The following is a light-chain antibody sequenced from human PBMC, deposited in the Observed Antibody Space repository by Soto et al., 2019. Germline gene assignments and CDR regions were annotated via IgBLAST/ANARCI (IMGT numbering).Light chain of an antibody. CDR1: QNVSSSY. CDR3: QQYGGSPIT. J-gene: IGKJ5*01. Sequence: EIVLPQSPGTLSLSPGERFTLSCRSSQNVSSSYLAWYQQKPGQPPRLLIYGTSSRATGIPDRFSCSGSGTAFTLTISRRDPEDFAVYYCQQYGGSPITFGQGTRLEIK. V-gene: IGKV3-20*01. CDR2: GTS.